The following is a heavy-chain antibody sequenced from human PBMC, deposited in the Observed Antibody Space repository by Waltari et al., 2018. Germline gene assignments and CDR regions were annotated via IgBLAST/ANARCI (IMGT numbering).Heavy chain of an antibody. CDR3: ARCTSYRSFDY. CDR1: GFSFSDYE. CDR2: ITSSGTI. D-gene: IGHD1-26*01. V-gene: IGHV3-48*03. J-gene: IGHJ4*02. Sequence: EVQLVESGEASVQPGGSLRLSCVASGFSFSDYEMSWVRQAPGKGLEWVSYITSSGTIDYTVSVRGRFTISRDNAKKTLYLQMNSLRVEDTAVYFCARCTSYRSFDYWGQGTLATVSS.